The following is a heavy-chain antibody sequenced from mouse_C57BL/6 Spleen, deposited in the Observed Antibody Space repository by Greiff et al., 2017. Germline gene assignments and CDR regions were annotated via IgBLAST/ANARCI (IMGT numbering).Heavy chain of an antibody. CDR1: GYSFTGYY. V-gene: IGHV1-42*01. CDR3: ASGGPFAY. J-gene: IGHJ3*01. CDR2: INPSTGGT. Sequence: EVQLQQSGPELVKPGASVKISCKASGYSFTGYYMNWVKQSPEKSLEWIGEINPSTGGTTYNQKFKAKATLTVDKSSSTAYMQLKSLTSEDSAVYYCASGGPFAYWGQGTLVTVSA.